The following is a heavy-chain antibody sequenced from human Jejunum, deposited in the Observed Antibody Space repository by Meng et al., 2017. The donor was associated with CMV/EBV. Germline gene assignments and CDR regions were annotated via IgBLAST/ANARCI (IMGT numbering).Heavy chain of an antibody. D-gene: IGHD6-19*01. J-gene: IGHJ4*02. Sequence: GFTVKPEARSGVRQAPGRGLEWVSGISGSGGSTYYADSVKGRFTISRDSSKKTVILQRNSLRAEDTAVYYCARDRYSTGKQGYFDYWGQGTLVTVSS. V-gene: IGHV3-23*01. CDR3: ARDRYSTGKQGYFDY. CDR2: ISGSGGST. CDR1: GFTVKPEA.